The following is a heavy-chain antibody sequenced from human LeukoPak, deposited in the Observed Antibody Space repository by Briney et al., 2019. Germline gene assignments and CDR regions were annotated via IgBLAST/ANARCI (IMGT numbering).Heavy chain of an antibody. V-gene: IGHV3-48*01. J-gene: IGHJ4*02. CDR3: ARGFTDAYCGGDCYSNNNY. D-gene: IGHD2-21*02. CDR1: GFTFSSYA. CDR2: ISSSGSTT. Sequence: RTGGSLRLSCAASGFTFSSYAMNWVRQAPGKGLEWVSYISSSGSTTYYADSVKGRFTISRDNDKNSLYLQMNSLRAEDTAVYYCARGFTDAYCGGDCYSNNNYWGQGTLVTVSS.